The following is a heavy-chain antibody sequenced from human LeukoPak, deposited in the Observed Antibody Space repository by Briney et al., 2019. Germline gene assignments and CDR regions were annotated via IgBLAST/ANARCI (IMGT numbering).Heavy chain of an antibody. D-gene: IGHD5-18*01. CDR2: IRSDGSDT. V-gene: IGHV3-74*01. J-gene: IGHJ4*02. Sequence: GGSLRLSCAASGFTFSDTWMHWVRQAPGEGLVWVSRIRSDGSDTRYAESVKGRFTISRDNAKKSLYLEMNSLGAEDTAVYYCARDGGTRMVTGRFDNWGQGTLVTVSS. CDR3: ARDGGTRMVTGRFDN. CDR1: GFTFSDTW.